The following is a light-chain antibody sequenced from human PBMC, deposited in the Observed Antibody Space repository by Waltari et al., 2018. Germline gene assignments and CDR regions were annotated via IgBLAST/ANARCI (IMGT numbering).Light chain of an antibody. J-gene: IGKJ1*01. Sequence: EIVMTQSPATLSVSPGERATLSCRASQSVSSNLAWYQQKPGQAPRRLIYGASTRATGIPARFSGSGSGTEFTLTISSLQSEDFAVYYCQHYSGFSSRTFGQGTKVDIK. CDR1: QSVSSN. CDR2: GAS. CDR3: QHYSGFSSRT. V-gene: IGKV3-15*01.